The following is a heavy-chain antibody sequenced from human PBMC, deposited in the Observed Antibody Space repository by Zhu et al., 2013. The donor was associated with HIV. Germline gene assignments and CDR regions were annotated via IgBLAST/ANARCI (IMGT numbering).Heavy chain of an antibody. V-gene: IGHV1-18*01. J-gene: IGHJ4*02. CDR2: ISVYNGNT. Sequence: QVVQSGGEMKEPGASVKVSCKTSGYTFTDYGISWVRQAPGQGLEWMGWISVYNGNTKYAQKVQGRVTMTTDTSTSTAYMELRSLRSDDTAVYYCARRLFSKIIGGWLVYWGQGTLVTVSS. D-gene: IGHD3-16*01. CDR3: ARRLFSKIIGGWLVY. CDR1: GYTFTDYG.